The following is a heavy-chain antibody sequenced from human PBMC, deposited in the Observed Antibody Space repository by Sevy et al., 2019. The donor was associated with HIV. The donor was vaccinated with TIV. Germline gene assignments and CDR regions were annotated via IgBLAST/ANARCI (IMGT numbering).Heavy chain of an antibody. CDR3: ARDLLTIFGVVLNYYYGMDV. CDR2: INPNSGGT. J-gene: IGHJ6*02. D-gene: IGHD3-3*01. V-gene: IGHV1-2*06. CDR1: GYTFTGYY. Sequence: ASVKVSCKASGYTFTGYYMHWVRQAPGQGLEWMGRINPNSGGTNYAQKFQGRVTMTRDTSISTAYMELSRLRSDDTAVYYCARDLLTIFGVVLNYYYGMDVWGQGTTVTVSS.